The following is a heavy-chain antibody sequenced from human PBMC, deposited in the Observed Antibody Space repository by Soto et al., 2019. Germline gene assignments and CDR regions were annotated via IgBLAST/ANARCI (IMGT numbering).Heavy chain of an antibody. D-gene: IGHD5-18*01. CDR1: GYIFTKYW. Sequence: LGESLKISCKGSGYIFTKYWISWVRQKPGEGLEWMARIDPSDSYISYSPSFQGHVTISTDNSITTAYLQWSSLKASDTATYYCARLRYSYGSVYAMDVWGQGTTVTVSS. CDR3: ARLRYSYGSVYAMDV. CDR2: IDPSDSYI. J-gene: IGHJ6*02. V-gene: IGHV5-10-1*01.